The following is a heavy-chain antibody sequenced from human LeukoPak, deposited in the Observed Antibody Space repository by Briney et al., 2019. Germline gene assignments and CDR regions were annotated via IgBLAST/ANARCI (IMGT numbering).Heavy chain of an antibody. V-gene: IGHV3-48*01. Sequence: PGGSLRLSCAASGFTFSSYNMNWVRQAPGKGLEWVSYISISSTTIYYADSVKGRFTISRDNGKNSLSLQMNSLRAEDTAVYYCASSTYYYDSSGTRHWYFGLWGRGTLVTVSS. CDR2: ISISSTTI. D-gene: IGHD3-22*01. CDR1: GFTFSSYN. J-gene: IGHJ2*01. CDR3: ASSTYYYDSSGTRHWYFGL.